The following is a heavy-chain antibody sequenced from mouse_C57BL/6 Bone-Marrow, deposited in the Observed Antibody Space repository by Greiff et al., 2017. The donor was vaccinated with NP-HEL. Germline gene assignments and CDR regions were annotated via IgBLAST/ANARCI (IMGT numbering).Heavy chain of an antibody. D-gene: IGHD2-4*01. CDR1: EYEFPSHD. Sequence: VHVKQSGGGLVQPGESLKLSCESNEYEFPSHDMSWVRKTPEKRLELVAAINSDGGSTYYPDTMERRFIISRDNTKKTLYLQMSSLRSEDTALYYCARQGDYGLAYWGQGTLVTVSA. CDR3: ARQGDYGLAY. V-gene: IGHV5-2*01. CDR2: INSDGGST. J-gene: IGHJ3*01.